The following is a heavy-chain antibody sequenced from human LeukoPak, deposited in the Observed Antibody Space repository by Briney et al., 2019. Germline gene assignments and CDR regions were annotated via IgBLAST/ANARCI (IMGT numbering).Heavy chain of an antibody. Sequence: SVKVSCKASGGTFSSYAISWVRQAPGQGLEWMGRIIPILGIANYAQKFQGRVTITADKSTSTAYMELSSLRSGDTAVYYCARHANTAYFDYWGQGTLVTVSS. J-gene: IGHJ4*02. D-gene: IGHD5-18*01. CDR2: IIPILGIA. CDR1: GGTFSSYA. CDR3: ARHANTAYFDY. V-gene: IGHV1-69*04.